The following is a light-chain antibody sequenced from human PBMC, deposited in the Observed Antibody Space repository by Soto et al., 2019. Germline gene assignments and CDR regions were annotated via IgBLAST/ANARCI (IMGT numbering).Light chain of an antibody. CDR1: SSDVGGYRY. CDR2: DVS. Sequence: QSALTQPASVSGSPGQSIAISCTGTSSDVGGYRYVSWYQHPPGKAPKLVISDVSNRPSGVSDRFSGSKSGNTASLTISGLQTEDEADYYCASYTTSSTYVFGAGTKLTVL. J-gene: IGLJ1*01. CDR3: ASYTTSSTYV. V-gene: IGLV2-14*03.